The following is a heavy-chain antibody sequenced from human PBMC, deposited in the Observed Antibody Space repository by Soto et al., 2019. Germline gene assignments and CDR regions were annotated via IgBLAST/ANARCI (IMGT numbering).Heavy chain of an antibody. D-gene: IGHD6-13*01. CDR3: ARDELVQEYYYGMDV. J-gene: IGHJ6*02. V-gene: IGHV3-7*03. CDR2: IKQDGSEK. Sequence: EVQLVESGGGLVQPGGSPRLSCAASGFTFSSYWMSWVRQAPGKGLEWVANIKQDGSEKYYVDSVKGRFTISRDNAKNSLYLQMNSLRAEDTAVYYCARDELVQEYYYGMDVWGQGTTVTVSS. CDR1: GFTFSSYW.